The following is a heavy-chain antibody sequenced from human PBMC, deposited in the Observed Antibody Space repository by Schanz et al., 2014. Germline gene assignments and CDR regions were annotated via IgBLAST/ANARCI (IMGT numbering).Heavy chain of an antibody. CDR2: IDGKSTTV. CDR3: AKDPSHGDYDYYFDY. Sequence: EVQLLDSGGGLVQPGGSLRLSCAASGFTFSTYAMSWVRQAPGKGLEWLSYIDGKSTTVYYADSVKGRFTVSRDNSKNTLYLQMNSLRAEDTAVYYCAKDPSHGDYDYYFDYWGQGTLVTVSS. D-gene: IGHD3-22*01. CDR1: GFTFSTYA. V-gene: IGHV3-23*01. J-gene: IGHJ4*02.